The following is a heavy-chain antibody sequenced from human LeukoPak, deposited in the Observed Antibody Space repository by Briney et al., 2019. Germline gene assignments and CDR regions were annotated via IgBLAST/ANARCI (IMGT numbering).Heavy chain of an antibody. CDR2: IDWNGDDT. CDR3: ARDIVVVPAAPNWFDP. D-gene: IGHD2-2*01. V-gene: IGHV3-20*04. J-gene: IGHJ5*02. CDR1: GFTFDDFG. Sequence: PGGSLRLSCAASGFTFDDFGMNWVRQAPGKGLEWVSGIDWNGDDTCYGDFVKGRFTISRDNAKNSLYPQMNSLRAEDTAVYYCARDIVVVPAAPNWFDPWGQGTLVTVSS.